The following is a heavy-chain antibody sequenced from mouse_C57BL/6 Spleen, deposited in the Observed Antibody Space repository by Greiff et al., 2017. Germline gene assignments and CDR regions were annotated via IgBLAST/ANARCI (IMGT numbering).Heavy chain of an antibody. CDR1: GYTFTSYW. D-gene: IGHD1-1*01. V-gene: IGHV1-72*01. Sequence: VQLQQPGAELVKPGDSVKLSCKASGYTFTSYWLHWVKQRPGRGLEWIGRIDPNRGGTKYNEKFKGKATLTVDKPSSTAYMQLSSLTSEDSADYYCARGEAYYYGSRRGYAMDYWGQGTSVTVSS. CDR3: ARGEAYYYGSRRGYAMDY. J-gene: IGHJ4*01. CDR2: IDPNRGGT.